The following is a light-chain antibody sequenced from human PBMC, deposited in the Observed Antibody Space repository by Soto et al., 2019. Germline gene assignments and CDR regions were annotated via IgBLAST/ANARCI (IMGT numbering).Light chain of an antibody. Sequence: SYELTQPPSVSVAPGKTARFTCVGNNIGSKSVHWYQQKPGQAPVLVINNEIDRPSGIPERFSGSNSGNTATLTISRVDAGDEADYYCHVWDSDDDHPLFGGGTKLTV. V-gene: IGLV3-21*04. CDR2: NEI. J-gene: IGLJ2*01. CDR1: NIGSKS. CDR3: HVWDSDDDHPL.